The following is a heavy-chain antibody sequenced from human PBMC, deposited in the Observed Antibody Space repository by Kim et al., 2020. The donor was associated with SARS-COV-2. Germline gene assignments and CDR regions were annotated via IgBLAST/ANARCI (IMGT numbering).Heavy chain of an antibody. V-gene: IGHV1-69*13. Sequence: SVKVSCKASGGTFSSYAISWVRQAPGQGLEWMGGIIPIFGTANYAQKFQGRVTITADESTSTAYMELSSLRSEDTAVYYCAREMYYDFWSGYYTGVGAFDIWGQGTMVTVSS. CDR3: AREMYYDFWSGYYTGVGAFDI. D-gene: IGHD3-3*01. CDR2: IIPIFGTA. J-gene: IGHJ3*02. CDR1: GGTFSSYA.